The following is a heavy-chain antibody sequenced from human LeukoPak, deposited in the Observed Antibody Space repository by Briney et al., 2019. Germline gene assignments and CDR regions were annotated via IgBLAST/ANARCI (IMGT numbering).Heavy chain of an antibody. CDR2: IYYSGST. J-gene: IGHJ4*02. Sequence: SETLSLTCTVSGGSISSSSYYWGWIRQPPGKGLEWIGSIYYSGSTYYNPSLKSRVTISVDTSKNQFSLKLSSVTAADTAVYYCARIDGYLLDYWGQGTLVTVSS. D-gene: IGHD5-24*01. CDR3: ARIDGYLLDY. V-gene: IGHV4-39*07. CDR1: GGSISSSSYY.